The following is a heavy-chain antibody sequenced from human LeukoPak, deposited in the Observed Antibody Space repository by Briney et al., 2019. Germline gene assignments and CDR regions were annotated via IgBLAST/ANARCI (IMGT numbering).Heavy chain of an antibody. CDR1: GFTVSSNY. CDR3: ARGGSGWSAPDY. CDR2: IYSDGST. J-gene: IGHJ4*02. V-gene: IGHV3-66*02. Sequence: GGSLRLSCAASGFTVSSNYMSWVRQAPGKGLEWVSVIYSDGSTYYADSVKGRFTISRDKSKNTLYLQMNILRVEVTAVYYCARGGSGWSAPDYWGRGTLVTVSS. D-gene: IGHD6-19*01.